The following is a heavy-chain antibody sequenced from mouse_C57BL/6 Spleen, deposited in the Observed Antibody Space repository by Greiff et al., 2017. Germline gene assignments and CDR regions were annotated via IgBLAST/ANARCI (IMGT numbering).Heavy chain of an antibody. CDR1: GYTFTSYW. CDR2: IDPSDSYT. Sequence: QVQLQQPGAELVMPGASVKLSCKASGYTFTSYWMHWVKQRPGQGLEWIGEIDPSDSYTNYNQKFKGKSTLTVDKSSSTAYMQLSSLTSEDSAVYYCARGRSDYYGSSYGYWGQGTTLTVSS. J-gene: IGHJ2*01. D-gene: IGHD1-1*01. V-gene: IGHV1-69*01. CDR3: ARGRSDYYGSSYGY.